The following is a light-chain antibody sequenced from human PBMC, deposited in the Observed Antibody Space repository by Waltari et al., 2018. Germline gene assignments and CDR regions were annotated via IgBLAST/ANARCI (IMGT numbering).Light chain of an antibody. J-gene: IGLJ3*02. Sequence: QSALTQPASVSGSPGQSITISCTGTSSDVGAYNFVFWYQRPPGKAPELFISGVSNRPAGVSNRFSGSKSGNTASLTISGLQAEDEADYYCSSYLGTRADWVFGGGTKLTVL. CDR3: SSYLGTRADWV. CDR1: SSDVGAYNF. V-gene: IGLV2-14*01. CDR2: GVS.